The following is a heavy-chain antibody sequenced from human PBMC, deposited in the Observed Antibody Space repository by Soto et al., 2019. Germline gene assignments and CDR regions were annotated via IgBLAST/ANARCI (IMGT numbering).Heavy chain of an antibody. J-gene: IGHJ4*02. CDR1: GFSFTTYW. V-gene: IGHV5-51*01. CDR2: IFPGDSET. CDR3: ARHIGSRWLTPFDY. Sequence: PGESLKISCKGSGFSFTTYWIAWVRQMPGKGLEWMGIIFPGDSETRYSPPFQGQVTISADKSLTPAYLQWGSLKASDTAMYYCARHIGSRWLTPFDYWGQGTLVTVSS. D-gene: IGHD6-13*01.